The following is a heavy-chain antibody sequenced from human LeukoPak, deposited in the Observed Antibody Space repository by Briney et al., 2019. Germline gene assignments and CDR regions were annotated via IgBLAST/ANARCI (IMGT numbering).Heavy chain of an antibody. J-gene: IGHJ3*02. V-gene: IGHV3-23*01. CDR2: ISGSGGST. Sequence: GGSLRLSCAASGFTFSSYAMSWVRQAPGKGLEWVSSISGSGGSTYYPDSVKGRFTISRDNSKNTLYLQMNSLRAEDTAVYYCAKDRTVTTPRYEAFDIWGQGTMVTVSP. CDR3: AKDRTVTTPRYEAFDI. D-gene: IGHD4-17*01. CDR1: GFTFSSYA.